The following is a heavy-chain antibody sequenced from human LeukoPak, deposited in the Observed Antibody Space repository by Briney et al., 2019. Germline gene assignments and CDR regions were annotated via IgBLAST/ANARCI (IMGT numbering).Heavy chain of an antibody. V-gene: IGHV1-2*02. Sequence: ASVKVSCKASGYTFTSYAMNWVRQAPGQGLEWMGWMNSNSGAPNYAQKFQGRVTMTRDTSIRTAYMDLTSLTSDDTAVYYCARGSGTIWFDAWGQGTLVIVSS. CDR3: ARGSGTIWFDA. CDR1: GYTFTSYA. CDR2: MNSNSGAP. J-gene: IGHJ5*02. D-gene: IGHD1-7*01.